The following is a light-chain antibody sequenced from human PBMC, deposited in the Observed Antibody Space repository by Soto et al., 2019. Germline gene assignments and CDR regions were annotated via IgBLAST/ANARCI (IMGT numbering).Light chain of an antibody. CDR2: GDS. CDR1: SSNIESNW. Sequence: QSVVTQAPSVSGTPGQRVTISCSGSSSNIESNWVYWYQQFPGTAPKLLIYGDSNRPSGVPDRFSGSKSGTSASLAITGLQAEDEADYYCQSYDSTLSGSRVFGGGTKLTVL. J-gene: IGLJ2*01. V-gene: IGLV1-40*01. CDR3: QSYDSTLSGSRV.